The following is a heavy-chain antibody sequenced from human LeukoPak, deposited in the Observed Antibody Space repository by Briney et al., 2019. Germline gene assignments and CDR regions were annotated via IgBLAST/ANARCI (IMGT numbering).Heavy chain of an antibody. CDR1: GLSSTIYW. CDR3: ARDRPFWN. Sequence: PGGSLRLSCAASGLSSTIYWMHWVRQVPGKGLVWVSRIKLDENTAYYADFVKGRFTISRDDAKSTVYLQMNSLRAEDSAVYYCARDRPFWNWGQGTLVTVSS. J-gene: IGHJ4*02. V-gene: IGHV3-74*01. CDR2: IKLDENTA. D-gene: IGHD3-3*01.